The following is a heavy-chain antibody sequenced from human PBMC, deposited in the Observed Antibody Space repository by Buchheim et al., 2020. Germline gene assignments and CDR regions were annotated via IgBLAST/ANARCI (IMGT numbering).Heavy chain of an antibody. Sequence: QVQLQESGPGLVKPSQTLSLTCTVSGGSVSSASYYWSWIRQPAGKGLEWIGRIFISGSTNYNPSVKGRVTISMDTSKNQFSLKLTSVTAADTAVYYCAKTVDIQIYYSGMDVWGQGTT. J-gene: IGHJ6*02. V-gene: IGHV4-61*02. CDR2: IFISGST. CDR1: GGSVSSASYY. D-gene: IGHD5-12*01. CDR3: AKTVDIQIYYSGMDV.